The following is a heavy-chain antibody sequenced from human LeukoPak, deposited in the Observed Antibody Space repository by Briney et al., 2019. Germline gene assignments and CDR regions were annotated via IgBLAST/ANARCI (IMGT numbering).Heavy chain of an antibody. CDR1: GFTVSSNY. CDR2: ISSSSSYK. D-gene: IGHD3-10*01. V-gene: IGHV3-21*01. J-gene: IGHJ3*02. Sequence: GGSLRLSCAASGFTVSSNYMSWVRQAPGKGLEWVSSISSSSSYKYYADSVKGRFTISRDNAKNSLYLQMNSLRAEDTAVYYCARDMVPSRTSDAFDIWGQGTMVTVSS. CDR3: ARDMVPSRTSDAFDI.